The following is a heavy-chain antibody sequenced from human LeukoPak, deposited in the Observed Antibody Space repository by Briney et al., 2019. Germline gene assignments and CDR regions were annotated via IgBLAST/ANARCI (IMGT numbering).Heavy chain of an antibody. J-gene: IGHJ4*02. Sequence: GGSLRLSCAASGFTFSSYGMHWVRQAPGKGLEWVAFIRYDGSNKYYADSVKGRFTISRDNSKNTLYLQMNSLRAEDTAVYYCARGGVVVGKLDYWGQGTLVTVSS. CDR2: IRYDGSNK. CDR1: GFTFSSYG. D-gene: IGHD3-3*01. CDR3: ARGGVVVGKLDY. V-gene: IGHV3-30*02.